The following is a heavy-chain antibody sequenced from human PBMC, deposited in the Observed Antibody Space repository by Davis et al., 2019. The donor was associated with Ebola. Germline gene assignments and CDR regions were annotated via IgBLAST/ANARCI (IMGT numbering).Heavy chain of an antibody. V-gene: IGHV1-69*13. CDR2: IIPIFGTA. CDR1: GGTFSSYA. CDR3: ASSLGLVPPYWYFDL. D-gene: IGHD6-19*01. J-gene: IGHJ2*01. Sequence: SVKVSCKASGGTFSSYAISWVRQAPGQGLEWMGGIIPIFGTANYAQKFQGRVTITADESTSTAYMELSSLRSEDTAVYYCASSLGLVPPYWYFDLWGRGTLVTVSS.